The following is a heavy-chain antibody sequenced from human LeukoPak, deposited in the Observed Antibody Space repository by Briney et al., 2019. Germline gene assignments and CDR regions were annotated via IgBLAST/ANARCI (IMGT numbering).Heavy chain of an antibody. Sequence: QPGGSLRLSCAASGFTFSSYSMNWVRQAPGKGLEWVSSISSSSSYIYYADSVKGRFTISRDNAKNSLYLQMNSLRAEDTAVYYCARGRAGYSSSSGSTLKYYYYYGMDVWGQGTTVTVSS. CDR2: ISSSSSYI. V-gene: IGHV3-21*01. J-gene: IGHJ6*02. D-gene: IGHD6-13*01. CDR3: ARGRAGYSSSSGSTLKYYYYYGMDV. CDR1: GFTFSSYS.